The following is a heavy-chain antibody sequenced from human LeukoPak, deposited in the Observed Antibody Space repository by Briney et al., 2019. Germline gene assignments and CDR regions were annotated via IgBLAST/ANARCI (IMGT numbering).Heavy chain of an antibody. D-gene: IGHD6-13*01. J-gene: IGHJ4*02. CDR1: GYTFTSYY. CDR2: ISYDGSNK. V-gene: IGHV3-30-3*01. Sequence: SCKTSGYTFTSYYMHWVRQAPGKGLEWVAVISYDGSNKYYADSVKGRFTISRDNSKNTLYLQMNSLRAEDTAVYYCARDQSPGYSSSWLDYWGQGTLVTVSS. CDR3: ARDQSPGYSSSWLDY.